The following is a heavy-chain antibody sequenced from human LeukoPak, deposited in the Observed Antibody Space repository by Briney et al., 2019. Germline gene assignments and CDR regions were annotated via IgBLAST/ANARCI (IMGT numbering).Heavy chain of an antibody. D-gene: IGHD1-14*01. CDR3: ARAPIERRTGTFDY. CDR1: GYTLTELS. Sequence: GASVKVSCKVSGYTLTELSMHWVRQAPGKGLEWMGGFDPEDGETIYAQKFQGRGTMTEDTSTDTAYMELSSLRSEDTAVYYCARAPIERRTGTFDYWGQGTLVTVSS. CDR2: FDPEDGET. V-gene: IGHV1-24*01. J-gene: IGHJ4*02.